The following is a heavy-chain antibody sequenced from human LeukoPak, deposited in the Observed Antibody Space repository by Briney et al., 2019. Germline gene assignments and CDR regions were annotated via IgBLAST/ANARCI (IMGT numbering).Heavy chain of an antibody. CDR3: ARDLGNTVTTSYYGMDV. CDR2: ISSSSSTI. D-gene: IGHD4-17*01. J-gene: IGHJ6*02. CDR1: GFTFSSYS. Sequence: GGSLRLSCAASGFTFSSYSMNWVRQAPGKGLEWVSYISSSSSTIYYADSVKGRFTIPRDNAKNSLYLQMNSLRDEDTAVYYCARDLGNTVTTSYYGMDVWGQGTTVTVSS. V-gene: IGHV3-48*02.